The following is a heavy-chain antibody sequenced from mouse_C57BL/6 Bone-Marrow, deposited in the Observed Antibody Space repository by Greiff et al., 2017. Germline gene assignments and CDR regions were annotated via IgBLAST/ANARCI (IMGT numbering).Heavy chain of an antibody. J-gene: IGHJ4*01. V-gene: IGHV1-22*01. Sequence: VQLQQSGPELVKPGASVKMSCKASGYTFTDYNMNWVKQSHGKSLEWIGYINPNNGGTSYNQKFKGKATLTVNKSSSTAYMELRSLTSEDSAVYYCARGGLRRGAMDYWGQGTSVTVSS. CDR3: ARGGLRRGAMDY. D-gene: IGHD2-4*01. CDR2: INPNNGGT. CDR1: GYTFTDYN.